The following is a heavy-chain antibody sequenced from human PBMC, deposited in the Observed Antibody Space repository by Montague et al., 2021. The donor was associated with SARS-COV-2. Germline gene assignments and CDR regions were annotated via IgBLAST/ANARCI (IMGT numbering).Heavy chain of an antibody. V-gene: IGHV3-30*18. D-gene: IGHD3-3*01. CDR2: ISYDGSNK. CDR3: AKDRRYYDFWSGYLGRPTRHYYYYGMDV. Sequence: SLRLSCAASGFTFSSYGIHWVRQAPGKGLEWVAVISYDGSNKYYADSVKGRFTISRDNSKNTLYLQMNSLRAEDTAVYYCAKDRRYYDFWSGYLGRPTRHYYYYGMDVWGQGTTVTVSS. J-gene: IGHJ6*02. CDR1: GFTFSSYG.